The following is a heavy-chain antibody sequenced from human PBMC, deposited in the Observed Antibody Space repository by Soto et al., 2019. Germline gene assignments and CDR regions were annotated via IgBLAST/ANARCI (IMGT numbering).Heavy chain of an antibody. J-gene: IGHJ4*02. V-gene: IGHV3-74*01. CDR2: MNSDGSST. D-gene: IGHD5-12*01. Sequence: EVQLVESGGGLVQAGGSLRLSCAASGFTFSSYWMHWVRQAPGKGLVWVARMNSDGSSTSYADSVKGRFTISRDNAKNTLYLQMNSLSAEDTAVYYCAKEARGYSGYEKWGQGTLVTVSS. CDR3: AKEARGYSGYEK. CDR1: GFTFSSYW.